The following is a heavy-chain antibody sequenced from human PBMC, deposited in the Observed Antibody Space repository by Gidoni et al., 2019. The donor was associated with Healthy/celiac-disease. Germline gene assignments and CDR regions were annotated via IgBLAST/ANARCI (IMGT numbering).Heavy chain of an antibody. CDR3: ARGNSGYVYGPQD. CDR1: GGSISSGGYY. D-gene: IGHD5-12*01. CDR2: IDYSGST. J-gene: IGHJ4*02. V-gene: IGHV4-31*03. Sequence: QVQLQESGPGLVKPSQTLSLTCTVSGGSISSGGYYWSWIRQHPGKGLEWIGYIDYSGSTYYNPSLKSRVTISVDTSKNQFSLKLSSVTAADTAVYYCARGNSGYVYGPQDWGQGTLVTVSS.